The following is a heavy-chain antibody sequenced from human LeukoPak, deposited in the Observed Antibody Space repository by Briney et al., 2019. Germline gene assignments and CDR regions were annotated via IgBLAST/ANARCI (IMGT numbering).Heavy chain of an antibody. CDR3: ARDTPHIYYDSSGYYFDY. Sequence: SVKGSCKASGGTFSSYAISLVRQAPGQGLEWMGRIIPIFGTANYAQKFQGRVTITTDESTSTAYMELSSLRSEDTAVYYCARDTPHIYYDSSGYYFDYWGQGTLVTVSS. J-gene: IGHJ4*02. D-gene: IGHD3-22*01. V-gene: IGHV1-69*05. CDR1: GGTFSSYA. CDR2: IIPIFGTA.